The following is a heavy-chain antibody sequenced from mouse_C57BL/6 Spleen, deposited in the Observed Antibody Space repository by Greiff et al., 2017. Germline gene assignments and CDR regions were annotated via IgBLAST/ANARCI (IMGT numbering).Heavy chain of an antibody. CDR1: GFTFSSYA. V-gene: IGHV5-4*01. CDR2: ISDGGSYT. CDR3: ARGYYDYDGIFAY. D-gene: IGHD2-4*01. J-gene: IGHJ3*01. Sequence: EVQLVESGGGLVKPGGSLKLSCAASGFTFSSYAMSWVRQTPEKRLEWVATISDGGSYTYYPDNVKGRFTISRDNAKNNLYRQMSHLKSEDTAMYYCARGYYDYDGIFAYWGQGTLVTVSA.